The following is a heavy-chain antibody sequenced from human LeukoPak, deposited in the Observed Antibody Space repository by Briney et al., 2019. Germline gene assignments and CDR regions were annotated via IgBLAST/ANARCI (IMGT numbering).Heavy chain of an antibody. J-gene: IGHJ3*02. CDR1: GFTFSRYW. D-gene: IGHD2-15*01. CDR2: INSDGSST. Sequence: GGSLRLSCAASGFTFSRYWMHWVRQAPGKGLVWVPRINSDGSSTSYADSVKGRFTISRDNAKNTLYLQMNSLRAEDTAVYYCAKMGCSGGSCYQYDAFDIWGQGTMVTVSS. V-gene: IGHV3-74*01. CDR3: AKMGCSGGSCYQYDAFDI.